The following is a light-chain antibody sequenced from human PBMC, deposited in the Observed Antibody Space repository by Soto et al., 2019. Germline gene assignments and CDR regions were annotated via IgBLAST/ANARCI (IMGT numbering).Light chain of an antibody. CDR1: SIGSKS. V-gene: IGLV3-21*01. Sequence: SYELTQPPSVSVAPGKTATITCGGNSIGSKSVHWYQQMPGQAPVLVISYDSDRPSGIPERFSGSNSGNTATLTISRVEPGDEADYYCQVWETSSAHQAIFGAGTKLTVL. CDR2: YDS. J-gene: IGLJ2*01. CDR3: QVWETSSAHQAI.